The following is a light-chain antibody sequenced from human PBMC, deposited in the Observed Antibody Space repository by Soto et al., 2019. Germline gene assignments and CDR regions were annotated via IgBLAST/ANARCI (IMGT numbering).Light chain of an antibody. Sequence: QSVLTQPPSVSGAPGQRVTISCTGSSSNIGAGYDVHWYQQLPGTAPKLLIYGNSNRPSGVPDRFSGSKSGTSASLAITGLQAEDEADYYRQSYDSGLSVWVFGGGTQMTVL. V-gene: IGLV1-40*01. J-gene: IGLJ3*02. CDR1: SSNIGAGYD. CDR3: QSYDSGLSVWV. CDR2: GNS.